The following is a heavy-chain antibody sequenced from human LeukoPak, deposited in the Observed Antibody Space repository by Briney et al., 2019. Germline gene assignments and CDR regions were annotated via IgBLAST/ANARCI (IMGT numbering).Heavy chain of an antibody. D-gene: IGHD4-23*01. V-gene: IGHV1-18*01. CDR1: GYTFTSYG. J-gene: IGHJ4*02. CDR2: ISAYNGNT. CDR3: ARDPLYGGKFDY. Sequence: ASVTVSCKASGYTFTSYGISWVRQAPGQGLEWMGWISAYNGNTNYAQKLQGRVTMTTDTSTSTAYMELRSLRSDDTAVYYCARDPLYGGKFDYWGQGTLVTVSS.